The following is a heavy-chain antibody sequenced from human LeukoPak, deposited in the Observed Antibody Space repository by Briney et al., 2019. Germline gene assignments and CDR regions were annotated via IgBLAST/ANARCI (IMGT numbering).Heavy chain of an antibody. Sequence: SETLSLTCTVSGGSISSYYWSWIRQPPGKGLEWIGYIYYSGSTNYNPSLKSRVTISVDTSKNQFSLKLSSVTAADTAVYYCARDFSSWYCSSTSCHAGGVIDYWGQGTLVTVSS. CDR1: GGSISSYY. J-gene: IGHJ4*02. V-gene: IGHV4-59*01. D-gene: IGHD2-2*01. CDR3: ARDFSSWYCSSTSCHAGGVIDY. CDR2: IYYSGST.